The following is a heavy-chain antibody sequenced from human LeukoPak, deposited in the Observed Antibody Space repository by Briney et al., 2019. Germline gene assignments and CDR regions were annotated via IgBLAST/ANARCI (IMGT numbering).Heavy chain of an antibody. CDR1: GGTFTSYA. D-gene: IGHD5-18*01. Sequence: SVKVSCKASGGTFTSYAISWVRQAPGQGLEWMGGIIPIFGTANYAQKFQGRVTITTDESTSTAYMELSSLRSEDTAVYYCAGGGYSYGFDYWGQGTLVTVSS. V-gene: IGHV1-69*05. CDR2: IIPIFGTA. CDR3: AGGGYSYGFDY. J-gene: IGHJ4*02.